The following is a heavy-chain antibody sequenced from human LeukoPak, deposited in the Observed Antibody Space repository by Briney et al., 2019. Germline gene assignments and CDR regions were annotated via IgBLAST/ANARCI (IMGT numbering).Heavy chain of an antibody. CDR3: ARTFLRLGVLSPEMDFDY. Sequence: SETLSLTCTVSGGSISSGDYYWSWIRQPPGKGLEWIGYIYYSGSTYYNPSLKSRVTISVDTSKNQFSLKLSSVTAADTAVYYCARTFLRLGVLSPEMDFDYWGQGTLVTVSS. CDR1: GGSISSGDYY. V-gene: IGHV4-30-4*01. D-gene: IGHD3-16*02. CDR2: IYYSGST. J-gene: IGHJ4*02.